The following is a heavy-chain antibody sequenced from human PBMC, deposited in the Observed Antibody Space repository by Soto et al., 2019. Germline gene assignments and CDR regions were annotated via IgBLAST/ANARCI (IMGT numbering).Heavy chain of an antibody. Sequence: SETLSLTCTVSGGSISSYYWNWIRQPPGKGLEWIGYIYYSGSTNYNPSLTSRVTISVDTSKNQFSLKLSSVTAADTAVYYCARHRYSYGVYYFDYWGQGTLVTVSS. D-gene: IGHD5-18*01. CDR2: IYYSGST. CDR1: GGSISSYY. V-gene: IGHV4-59*08. J-gene: IGHJ4*02. CDR3: ARHRYSYGVYYFDY.